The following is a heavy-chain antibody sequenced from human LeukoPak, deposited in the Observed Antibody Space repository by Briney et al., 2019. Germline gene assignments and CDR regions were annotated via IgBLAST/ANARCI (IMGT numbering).Heavy chain of an antibody. CDR1: GFTFSSYA. J-gene: IGHJ4*02. Sequence: GSLRLSCAASGFTFSSYARHWVRQAPGKGLEWIGYIYYSGSTNYNPSLKSRVTISVDTSKNQFSLKLSSVTAADTAVYYCARVSSSGWYEGGYFDYWGQGTLVTVSS. CDR2: IYYSGST. CDR3: ARVSSSGWYEGGYFDY. V-gene: IGHV4-59*12. D-gene: IGHD6-19*01.